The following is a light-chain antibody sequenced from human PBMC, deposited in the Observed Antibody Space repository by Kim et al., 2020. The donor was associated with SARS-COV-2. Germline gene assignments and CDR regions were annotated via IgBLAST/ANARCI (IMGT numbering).Light chain of an antibody. Sequence: GQRVTISCSGSSSNIGNNYVYWYQKLPGTAPKLLIYRNNERPSGVPDRFSGSKSGTSASLAISGLRSEDEADYYCASWDDSLSGYVFGTGTKVTVL. CDR1: SSNIGNNY. V-gene: IGLV1-47*01. CDR3: ASWDDSLSGYV. CDR2: RNN. J-gene: IGLJ1*01.